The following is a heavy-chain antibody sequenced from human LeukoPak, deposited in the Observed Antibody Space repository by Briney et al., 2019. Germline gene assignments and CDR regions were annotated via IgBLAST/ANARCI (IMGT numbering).Heavy chain of an antibody. J-gene: IGHJ4*02. CDR3: TRDEDYGDSH. V-gene: IGHV3-7*01. CDR1: GFTFSSCW. CDR2: INQGGSAK. D-gene: IGHD4-17*01. Sequence: PGGSLRLSCAASGFTFSSCWMSWVRQAPGKGPEWVANINQGGSAKYYVDSVKGRFTISRDNAKNSLYLQMNSLRAEDTAVYYCTRDEDYGDSHWGQGTLVTVSS.